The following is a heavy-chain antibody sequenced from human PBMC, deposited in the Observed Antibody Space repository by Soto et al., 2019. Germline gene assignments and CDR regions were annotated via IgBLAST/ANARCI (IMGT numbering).Heavy chain of an antibody. CDR1: GYSFTSYW. Sequence: GESLKISCKGSGYSFTSYWIGWVRQMPGKGLEWMGIIYPGDSDTRYSPSFQGQVTISADKSISTAYLQWSSLKASDTAMYYCAMREVATGHYFDYWGQGTLVTVSS. CDR3: AMREVATGHYFDY. D-gene: IGHD5-12*01. J-gene: IGHJ4*02. V-gene: IGHV5-51*01. CDR2: IYPGDSDT.